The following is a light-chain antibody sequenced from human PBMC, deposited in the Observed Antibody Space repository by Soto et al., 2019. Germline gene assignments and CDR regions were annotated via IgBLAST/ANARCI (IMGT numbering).Light chain of an antibody. CDR2: DAS. V-gene: IGKV3-11*01. CDR1: QNVGGY. J-gene: IGKJ4*01. Sequence: EIVLTQSPATLYLSPGERATLSCRASQNVGGYLAWYQQKPGQAPRLLISDASNRAAGIPARFSGIGSGTDFTLTISSLEPEDFAVYYCQQRNSWPLTFGGGTKVEIK. CDR3: QQRNSWPLT.